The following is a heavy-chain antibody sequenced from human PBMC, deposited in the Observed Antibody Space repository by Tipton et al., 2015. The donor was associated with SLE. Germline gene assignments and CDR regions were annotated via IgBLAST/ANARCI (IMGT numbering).Heavy chain of an antibody. CDR2: ISYDGSNK. CDR1: GFTFSNYG. J-gene: IGHJ4*02. V-gene: IGHV3-30*03. D-gene: IGHD4-17*01. CDR3: AREATVTRGTLDY. Sequence: LRLSCAASGFTFSNYGTHWVRQAPGKGLEWVAVISYDGSNKYYADSVKGRFTISRDNSKNTLYLQMNNLRGEDTAVYYCAREATVTRGTLDYWGQGTLVTVSS.